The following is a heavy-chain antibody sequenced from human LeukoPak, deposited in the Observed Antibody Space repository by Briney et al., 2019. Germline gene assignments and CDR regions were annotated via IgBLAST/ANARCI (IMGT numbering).Heavy chain of an antibody. D-gene: IGHD6-19*01. J-gene: IGHJ1*01. CDR3: ARGAVAEQSEYFQY. CDR1: GYSFTDYY. Sequence: ASVKVSCKASGYSFTDYYMHWVRQAPGQGLEWMGWINPNSRGTNYAQKFQGRVTMTRDTSISTAYMEVSRPRSDDTAVYYCARGAVAEQSEYFQYWGQGTLVTVSS. CDR2: INPNSRGT. V-gene: IGHV1-2*02.